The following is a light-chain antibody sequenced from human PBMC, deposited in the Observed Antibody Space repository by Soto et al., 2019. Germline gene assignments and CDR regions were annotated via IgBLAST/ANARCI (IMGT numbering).Light chain of an antibody. CDR2: GAS. CDR3: QQYGSSPWT. J-gene: IGKJ1*01. V-gene: IGKV3-20*01. CDR1: QSVSSSY. Sequence: EIVLTQSPGTLSLSPGERATLSCRASQSVSSSYLAWYQQKPGQAPRLLIYGASSKATGIPDRFSGSGSATDFTLTISRLEPEDFAVYYCQQYGSSPWTFGKGTKVEIK.